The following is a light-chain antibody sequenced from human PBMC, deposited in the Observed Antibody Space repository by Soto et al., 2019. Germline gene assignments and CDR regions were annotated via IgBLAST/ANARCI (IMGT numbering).Light chain of an antibody. CDR3: QQYKTDST. Sequence: DIPMTQSPSTLSASVGDRVTITCRASQSISTWLVWYQQKPGKAPKVLIYDASSLQSGVPSRFSGHGSGTDFTITIGSVQHYDSAIYYCQQYKTDSTFGQGPKLEIK. CDR1: QSISTW. CDR2: DAS. J-gene: IGKJ2*01. V-gene: IGKV1-5*01.